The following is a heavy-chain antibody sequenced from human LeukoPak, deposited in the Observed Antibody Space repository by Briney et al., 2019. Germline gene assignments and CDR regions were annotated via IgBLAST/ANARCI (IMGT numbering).Heavy chain of an antibody. V-gene: IGHV5-51*01. CDR2: IYPTDSDT. J-gene: IGHJ4*02. Sequence: GESLKISCKGSGYSFTNYWIGWVRQMPGKGLEWMGIIYPTDSDTRYSPSFQGQVTISADKSISTAYLQWSSLKASDTAMYYCARHDYGGRHLWGSFGYWGQGTLVIVSS. CDR3: ARHDYGGRHLWGSFGY. D-gene: IGHD4-23*01. CDR1: GYSFTNYW.